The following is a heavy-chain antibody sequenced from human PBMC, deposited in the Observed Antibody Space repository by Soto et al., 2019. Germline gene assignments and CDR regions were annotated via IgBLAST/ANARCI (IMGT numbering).Heavy chain of an antibody. J-gene: IGHJ4*02. D-gene: IGHD5-12*01. CDR3: ARDYRGVRWPRFPSPSDY. Sequence: EVQLVESGGGLVKPGGSLRLSCAASGFTLSSYSMNWVRQAPGKGLEWVSSISSSSSYIYYADSVKGRFTISRDNAKNSLYLQMNSLRAEDTAVYYCARDYRGVRWPRFPSPSDYWRQGTLITVSS. V-gene: IGHV3-21*01. CDR1: GFTLSSYS. CDR2: ISSSSSYI.